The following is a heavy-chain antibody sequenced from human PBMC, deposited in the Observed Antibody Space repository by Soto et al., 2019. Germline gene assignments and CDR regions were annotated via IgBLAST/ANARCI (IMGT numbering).Heavy chain of an antibody. Sequence: SSETLSLTWTVACGYWSSGSYYWSCIRQPPGKGLEGIGYSYYSGSTNYNPSLKSRVIISVYTSKNQFSLKLSSVTAADTAVYCCAGEVRWVWGPPCLARRGQGTLVPVSS. CDR1: CGYWSSGSYY. D-gene: IGHD3-10*01. J-gene: IGHJ4*02. V-gene: IGHV4-61*01. CDR3: AGEVRWVWGPPCLAR. CDR2: SYYSGST.